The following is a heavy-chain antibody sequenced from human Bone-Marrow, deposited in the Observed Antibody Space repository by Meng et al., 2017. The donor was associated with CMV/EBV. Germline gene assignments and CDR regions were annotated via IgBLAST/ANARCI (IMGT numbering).Heavy chain of an antibody. V-gene: IGHV4-34*01. CDR2: INHSGST. Sequence: SETLSLTCAVYGGSFSGYYWSWIRQPPGKGLEWIGEINHSGSTNYNPSLKSRVTISVDTSKNQFSLKLSSVTAADTAVYYCARGGGYSYGPYYYYYGMDVWGQGTTVTVS. J-gene: IGHJ6*02. CDR3: ARGGGYSYGPYYYYYGMDV. CDR1: GGSFSGYY. D-gene: IGHD5-18*01.